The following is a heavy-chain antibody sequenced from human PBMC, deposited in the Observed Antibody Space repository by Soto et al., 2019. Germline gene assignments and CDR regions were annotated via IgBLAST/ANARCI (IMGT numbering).Heavy chain of an antibody. V-gene: IGHV3-30*03. CDR1: GFTFNNYG. J-gene: IGHJ6*02. Sequence: GGSLRLSCAASGFTFNNYGMHWVRQAPGKGLEWVVVISFDGRNTDYLDSVKGRFTISRDNAKNTLYLQMNSLRAEDTAVYYCARYDSSGYYWPYYYYGMDVWGQGTTVTVSS. CDR2: ISFDGRNT. CDR3: ARYDSSGYYWPYYYYGMDV. D-gene: IGHD3-22*01.